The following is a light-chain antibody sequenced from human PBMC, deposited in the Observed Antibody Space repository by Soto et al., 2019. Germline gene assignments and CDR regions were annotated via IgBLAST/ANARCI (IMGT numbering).Light chain of an antibody. CDR3: QQYFNNPLT. CDR1: QSILNSSNNKYY. CDR2: WAS. V-gene: IGKV4-1*01. Sequence: EIVMTQSPDSLTVSLGERATINCKSSQSILNSSNNKYYVSWYQQKPGQPPKLLIYWASTRESGVPDRFSGGGSGTDFALTISSLQAEDVAVYYCQQYFNNPLTFGGGTKVDIK. J-gene: IGKJ4*01.